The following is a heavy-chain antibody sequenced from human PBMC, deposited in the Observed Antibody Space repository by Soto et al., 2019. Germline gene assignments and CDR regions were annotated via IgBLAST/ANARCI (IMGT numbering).Heavy chain of an antibody. Sequence: QVNLVQSGAEVKKPGASVKVSCKASGYNFNGYYIHWVRQAPGQGIEWMGWMNPNTGGANYAQKFSGKVILTTDTSISRAYLELRSLTSDATAVYYCAKGISTIGIQHWLAQTKHQALGYWSQGSLVTVSS. CDR1: GYNFNGYY. CDR3: AKGISTIGIQHWLAQTKHQALGY. V-gene: IGHV1-2*02. J-gene: IGHJ4*02. CDR2: MNPNTGGA. D-gene: IGHD6-19*01.